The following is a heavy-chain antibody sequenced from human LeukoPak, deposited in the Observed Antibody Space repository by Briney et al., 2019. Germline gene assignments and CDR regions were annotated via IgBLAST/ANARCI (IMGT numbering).Heavy chain of an antibody. CDR2: IYTSGST. Sequence: SETLSLTSTVSGGSISYFYWSWIRQPAGKGLEWIGRIYTSGSTNYNPSLKSRVTMSVDTSKKQFSLKLSSVTAADTAVYYCARGGAGTKYYYYYYMDVWGKGTTVTVSS. CDR3: ARGGAGTKYYYYYYMDV. J-gene: IGHJ6*03. D-gene: IGHD6-19*01. V-gene: IGHV4-4*07. CDR1: GGSISYFY.